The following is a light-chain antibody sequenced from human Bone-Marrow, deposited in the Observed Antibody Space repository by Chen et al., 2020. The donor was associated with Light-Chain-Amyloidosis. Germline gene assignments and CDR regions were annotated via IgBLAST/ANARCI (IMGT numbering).Light chain of an antibody. V-gene: IGLV4-69*01. J-gene: IGLJ1*01. CDR3: QTWGTGILV. CDR1: SGHSSYA. Sequence: QLVLTQSPSASASLGASVKLTCPLSSGHSSYAIAWHQQQPEKGPRYLMKLNSDGSHSKGDGIPDRFSGSSSGAERYLTISSLQSEDEADYYCQTWGTGILVFGTGTKVTVL. CDR2: LNSDGSH.